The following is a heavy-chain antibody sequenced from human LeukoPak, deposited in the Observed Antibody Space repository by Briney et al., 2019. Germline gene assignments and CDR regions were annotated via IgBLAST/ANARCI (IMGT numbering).Heavy chain of an antibody. V-gene: IGHV4-61*01. CDR1: GGSISSGSYY. J-gene: IGHJ3*02. CDR3: ARLTGYKGDAFDI. D-gene: IGHD5-24*01. CDR2: IYYSGST. Sequence: SETLSLTCTVSGGSISSGSYYWSWIRQPPGKGLEWIGYIYYSGSTNYNPSLKSRVTISVDTSKNQFSLKLSSVTAADTAVYYCARLTGYKGDAFDIWGQGTMVTVSS.